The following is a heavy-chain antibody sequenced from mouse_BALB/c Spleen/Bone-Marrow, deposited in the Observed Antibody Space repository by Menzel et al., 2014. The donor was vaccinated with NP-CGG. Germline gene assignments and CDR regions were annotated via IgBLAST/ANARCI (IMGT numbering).Heavy chain of an antibody. J-gene: IGHJ3*01. V-gene: IGHV14-3*02. CDR1: GFNIKDTY. Sequence: EVQLQQSGAELVKPGASVKLSCTASGFNIKDTYMHWVKQRPEQGLEWIGRIDPANGNTKYDPKFQGKATITADTSSNXAXLQXSSLTSEDTAVYYCATYYRYDRRFAYLVQGTLVTISA. CDR3: ATYYRYDRRFAY. CDR2: IDPANGNT. D-gene: IGHD2-14*01.